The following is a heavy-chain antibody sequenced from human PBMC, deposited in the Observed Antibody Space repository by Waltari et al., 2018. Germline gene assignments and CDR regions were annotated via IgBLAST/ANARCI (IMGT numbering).Heavy chain of an antibody. Sequence: QVQLVQSGAEVKKPGSSLKVSCTASGGTFSSYAISWVRQAPGQGLEWMGGIIPIFGTANYAQKFQGRVTITADESTSTAYMELSSLRSEDTAVYYCARHYDSSGYPSHAFDIWGQGTMVTVSS. D-gene: IGHD3-22*01. J-gene: IGHJ3*02. CDR1: GGTFSSYA. CDR2: IIPIFGTA. CDR3: ARHYDSSGYPSHAFDI. V-gene: IGHV1-69*01.